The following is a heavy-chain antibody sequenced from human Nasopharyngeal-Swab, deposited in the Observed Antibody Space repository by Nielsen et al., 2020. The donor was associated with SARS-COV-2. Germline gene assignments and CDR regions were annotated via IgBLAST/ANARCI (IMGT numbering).Heavy chain of an antibody. Sequence: SGPTLVKPTQTLTLTCTFSGFSLRTRGVGVGWIRQPPGKALEWLALIYWDADKRYSPSLKSRLTITKDTSKNQVVLTMTNMDPVDTATYYCAHSALGYSSGWELDYWGQGTLVTVSS. D-gene: IGHD6-19*01. V-gene: IGHV2-5*02. CDR1: GFSLRTRGVG. J-gene: IGHJ4*02. CDR2: IYWDADK. CDR3: AHSALGYSSGWELDY.